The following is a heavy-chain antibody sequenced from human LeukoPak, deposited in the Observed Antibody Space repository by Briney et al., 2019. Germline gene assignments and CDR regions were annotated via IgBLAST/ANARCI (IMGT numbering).Heavy chain of an antibody. V-gene: IGHV4-34*01. CDR1: GGSFSGYY. D-gene: IGHD3-22*01. J-gene: IGHJ4*02. CDR3: ARGPHEKYYDGRGYYFFDS. Sequence: SETLSLTCAVYGGSFSGYYWRWIRQPPEKGREWIGGVNHSGSTHYNTSLKSRMAISEDTSKNQFSLRMSTVSAADTAVYYCARGPHEKYYDGRGYYFFDSWGQGNLVTVSS. CDR2: VNHSGST.